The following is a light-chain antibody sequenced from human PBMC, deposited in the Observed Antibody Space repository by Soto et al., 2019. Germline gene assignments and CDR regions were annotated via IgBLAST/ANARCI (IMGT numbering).Light chain of an antibody. CDR1: SSDVGGYNY. CDR2: DVS. V-gene: IGLV2-14*01. CDR3: SSYTSSSTTLYL. J-gene: IGLJ1*01. Sequence: QSVLTQPASVSGSPGQSITISCTGTSSDVGGYNYVSWYQQHTGKAPKLMIYDVSNRPSGVSNRFSGSKSGNTASLTISGLQPEDEADYYCSSYTSSSTTLYLFGTGTKVTVL.